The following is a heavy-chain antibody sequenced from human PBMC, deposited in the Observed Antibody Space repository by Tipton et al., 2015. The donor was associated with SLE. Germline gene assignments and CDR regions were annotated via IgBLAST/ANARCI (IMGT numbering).Heavy chain of an antibody. Sequence: TLSLTCTVSGGSISGYYWGWIRQPPGKGLEWIGYIYYSESTNYNPSLKSRVTISVDTSNNQFSLRLSSVTAADTAVYYCASAQWDANIYFDYWGQGTLVTVSS. V-gene: IGHV4-59*01. CDR2: IYYSEST. CDR1: GGSISGYY. D-gene: IGHD1-26*01. J-gene: IGHJ4*02. CDR3: ASAQWDANIYFDY.